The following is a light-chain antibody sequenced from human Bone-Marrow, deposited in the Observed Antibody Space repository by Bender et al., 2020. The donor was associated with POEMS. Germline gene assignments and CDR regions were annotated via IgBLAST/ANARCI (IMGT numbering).Light chain of an antibody. V-gene: IGLV1-44*01. CDR3: CSYAGSYTWV. CDR2: SNN. Sequence: QSVLTQPPSASGTPGQRVTISCSGSRSNIGSNALNWYQQLPGTAPKLLIYSNNQRPSGVPDRFSGSKSGNTASLTISGLQADDEADYYCCSYAGSYTWVFGGGTKLTVL. J-gene: IGLJ3*02. CDR1: RSNIGSNA.